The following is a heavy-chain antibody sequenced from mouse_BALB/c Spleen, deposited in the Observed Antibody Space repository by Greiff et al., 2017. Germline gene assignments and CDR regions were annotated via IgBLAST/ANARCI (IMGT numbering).Heavy chain of an antibody. CDR1: GFNIKDYY. CDR2: IDPENGDT. J-gene: IGHJ2*01. CDR3: NALLRGFAY. V-gene: IGHV14-4*02. Sequence: EVQLQESGAELVRSGASVKLSCTASGFNIKDYYMHWVKQRPEQGLEWIGWIDPENGDTEYAPKFQGKATMTADTSSNTAYLQLSSLTSEDTAVYYCNALLRGFAYWGQGTTLTVSS. D-gene: IGHD1-1*01.